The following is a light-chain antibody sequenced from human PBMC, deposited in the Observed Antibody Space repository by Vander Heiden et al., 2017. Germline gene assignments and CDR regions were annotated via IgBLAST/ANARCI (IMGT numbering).Light chain of an antibody. J-gene: IGLJ1*01. CDR2: GNS. Sequence: VLPQPPPVSGAPGQRVTISCTGSSSNIGAGYDVHWYQQLPGTAPKLLIYGNSNRPSGVPDRFSGSRSGTSASLAITGLQAEDEADYYCQSYDSSLYVFGTGTKVTVL. V-gene: IGLV1-40*01. CDR3: QSYDSSLYV. CDR1: SSNIGAGYD.